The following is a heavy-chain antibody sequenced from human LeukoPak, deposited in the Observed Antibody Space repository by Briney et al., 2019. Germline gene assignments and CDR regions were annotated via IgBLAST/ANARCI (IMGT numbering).Heavy chain of an antibody. V-gene: IGHV3-30*04. CDR2: ISYDGSNK. CDR1: GFTFSSYA. Sequence: PGGSLRLSCAASGFTFSSYAVHWVRQAPGKGLEWVAVISYDGSNKYYADSVKGRFTISRDNSKNTLYLQMNSLRAEDTAVYYCARDLLVRGVIRYYFDYWGQGTLVTVSS. CDR3: ARDLLVRGVIRYYFDY. D-gene: IGHD3-10*01. J-gene: IGHJ4*02.